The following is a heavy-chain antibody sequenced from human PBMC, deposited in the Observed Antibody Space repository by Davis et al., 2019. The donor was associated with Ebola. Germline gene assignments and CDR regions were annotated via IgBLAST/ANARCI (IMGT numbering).Heavy chain of an antibody. V-gene: IGHV3-48*03. J-gene: IGHJ5*02. Sequence: PGGSLRLSCAASGFTFSSYEMNWVRQAPGKGLEWVSYISSSGSTIYYADSVKGRFTISRDNSKNTLYLQMNSLRAEDTAVYYCARVGALQLIAGWFDPWGQGTLVTVSS. CDR3: ARVGALQLIAGWFDP. CDR2: ISSSGSTI. D-gene: IGHD4-11*01. CDR1: GFTFSSYE.